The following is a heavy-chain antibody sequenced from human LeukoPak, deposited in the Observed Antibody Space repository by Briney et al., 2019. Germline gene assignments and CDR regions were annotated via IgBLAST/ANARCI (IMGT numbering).Heavy chain of an antibody. Sequence: GGSLRLSCVVSGISLSNYAMSWVHQAPGKGLEWVSYISERGGSTTYADSVKGRFTISRDNSLNTLYLQMSSLRAEDAAVYFCAKRGVVIRGILVIGYHQEAYHYDYWGQGVLVTVSS. V-gene: IGHV3-23*01. CDR2: ISERGGST. CDR3: AKRGVVIRGILVIGYHQEAYHYDY. D-gene: IGHD3-10*01. CDR1: GISLSNYA. J-gene: IGHJ4*02.